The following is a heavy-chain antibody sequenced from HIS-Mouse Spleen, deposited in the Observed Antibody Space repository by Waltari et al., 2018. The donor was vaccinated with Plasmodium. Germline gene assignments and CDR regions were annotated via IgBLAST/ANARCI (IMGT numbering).Heavy chain of an antibody. J-gene: IGHJ6*02. Sequence: QVQLVESGGGVVQPGRSLRLSCAASGFTFSSYAIQWVRQAPGKGLEWVAVISYDGSNKYYADSVKGRFTISRDNSKNTLYLQMNSLRAEDTAVYYCARLYYDFWSGYYPYGMDVWGQGTTVTVSS. CDR1: GFTFSSYA. D-gene: IGHD3-3*01. CDR2: ISYDGSNK. CDR3: ARLYYDFWSGYYPYGMDV. V-gene: IGHV3-30*04.